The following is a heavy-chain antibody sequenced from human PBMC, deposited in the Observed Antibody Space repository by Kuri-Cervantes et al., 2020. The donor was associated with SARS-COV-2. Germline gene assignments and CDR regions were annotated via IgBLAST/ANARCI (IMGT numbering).Heavy chain of an antibody. D-gene: IGHD3-10*01. CDR1: GFRFSDYY. CDR3: ARDASVRFGEVYFDY. CDR2: ISDSDDTI. Sequence: GESLKISCAASGFRFSDYYMSWIRQAPGKGLEWLSYISDSDDTIYYADSVKGRFTISRDNAKNTLYLQMNSLRAEDTAVYYCARDASVRFGEVYFDYWGQGTLVTVSS. V-gene: IGHV3-11*04. J-gene: IGHJ4*02.